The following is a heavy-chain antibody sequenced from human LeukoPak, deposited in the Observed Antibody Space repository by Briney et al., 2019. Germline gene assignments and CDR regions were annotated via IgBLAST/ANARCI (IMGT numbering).Heavy chain of an antibody. CDR1: GGSISSSSYY. CDR3: ARDRRYCSGGSCLYGMDV. J-gene: IGHJ6*02. D-gene: IGHD2-15*01. Sequence: NPSETLSLTCTVSGGSISSSSYYWGWIRQPPGKGLEWIGSIYYSGSTYYNPSLKSRVTISVDTSKNQFSLKLSSVTAADTAVYYCARDRRYCSGGSCLYGMDVWGQGTTVTVSS. CDR2: IYYSGST. V-gene: IGHV4-39*07.